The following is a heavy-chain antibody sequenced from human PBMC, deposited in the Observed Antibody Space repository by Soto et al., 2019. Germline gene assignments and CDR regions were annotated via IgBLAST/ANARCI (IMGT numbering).Heavy chain of an antibody. D-gene: IGHD6-19*01. CDR2: IYYSGST. Sequence: QLQLQESGPGLVKPSETLSLTCTVSGGSISSSSYYWGWIRQPPGKGLEWIGRIYYSGSTYYNPSLKSRVTISVDTSKNQFSLKLSSVTAADTAVYYCARHIAVALPFDYWGQGTLVTVSS. CDR1: GGSISSSSYY. CDR3: ARHIAVALPFDY. J-gene: IGHJ4*02. V-gene: IGHV4-39*01.